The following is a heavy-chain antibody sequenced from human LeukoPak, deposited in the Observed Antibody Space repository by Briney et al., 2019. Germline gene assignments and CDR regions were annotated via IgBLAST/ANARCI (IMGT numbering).Heavy chain of an antibody. V-gene: IGHV3-23*01. J-gene: IGHJ4*02. CDR1: GFTFSSYA. CDR2: ISGSGGST. Sequence: GGSLRLSRAASGFTFSSYAMSWVRQAPGKGLEWVSAISGSGGSTYYADSVKGRFTISRDNSKNTLYLQMNSLRAEDTAVYYCAKYDSSSWYYFDYWGQGTLVTVSS. D-gene: IGHD6-13*01. CDR3: AKYDSSSWYYFDY.